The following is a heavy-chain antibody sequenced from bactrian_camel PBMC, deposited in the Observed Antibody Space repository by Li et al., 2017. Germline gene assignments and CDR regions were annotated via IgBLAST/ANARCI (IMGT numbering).Heavy chain of an antibody. CDR2: INPASDET. Sequence: VQLVESGGGLVQPGGSLRLSCAASGFTFSAATMSWIRQAPGKGLEWVSGINPASDETRYPDSVKGRFTISRDNAKNTLYLQMNSLETDDTAVYYCAANDPLSYYTDYGLAFAFFRYWGQGTQVTVS. D-gene: IGHD4*01. CDR1: GFTFSAAT. J-gene: IGHJ6*01. CDR3: AANDPLSYYTDYGLAFAFFRY. V-gene: IGHV3S42*01.